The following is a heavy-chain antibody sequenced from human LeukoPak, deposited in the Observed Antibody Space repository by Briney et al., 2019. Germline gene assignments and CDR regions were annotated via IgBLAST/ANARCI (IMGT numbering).Heavy chain of an antibody. V-gene: IGHV3-30-3*01. J-gene: IGHJ4*02. CDR2: ISYDGSNK. CDR1: GFTFSSYA. Sequence: PGGSLRLSCAASGFTFSSYAMHWVRQAPGKGLEWVAVISYDGSNKYYADSVKGRFTISRDNSKNTLYLQMNSLRAEDTAVYYCARDATRGYCSGGSCYLGFLGIDYWGQGTLVTVSS. D-gene: IGHD2-15*01. CDR3: ARDATRGYCSGGSCYLGFLGIDY.